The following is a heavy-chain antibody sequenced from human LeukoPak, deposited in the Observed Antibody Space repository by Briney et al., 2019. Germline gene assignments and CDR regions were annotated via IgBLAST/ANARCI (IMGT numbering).Heavy chain of an antibody. J-gene: IGHJ4*02. V-gene: IGHV3-33*01. CDR2: IWYDGSNK. CDR1: GFTFSNCG. CDR3: ARDRDYDFFDY. D-gene: IGHD3-3*01. Sequence: GGSLRLSCAASGFTFSNCGMHWVRQDPGKGLEWVAHIWYDGSNKYYADSVRGRFTISRDNSKNTLYLQMNSLRAEDTAVYYCARDRDYDFFDYWGQGTLVTVSS.